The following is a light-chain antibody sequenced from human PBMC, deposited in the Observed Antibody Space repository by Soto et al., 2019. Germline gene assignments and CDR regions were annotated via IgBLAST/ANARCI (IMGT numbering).Light chain of an antibody. CDR1: QGISNY. CDR3: QKYNSAPLT. J-gene: IGKJ4*01. V-gene: IGKV1-27*01. CDR2: AAS. Sequence: DIQMTQSPSSLSASVGDRVTITCWASQGISNYLAWYQQKPGKVPKLLIYAASTLQSGVPSRFSGSGSGTDFNLTISSLQPEDVATYYCQKYNSAPLTFGGGTKVEIK.